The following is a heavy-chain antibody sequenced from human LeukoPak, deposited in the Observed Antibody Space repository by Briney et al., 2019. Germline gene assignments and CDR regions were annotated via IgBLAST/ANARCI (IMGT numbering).Heavy chain of an antibody. V-gene: IGHV3-23*01. CDR1: GFTFSSFA. CDR2: ISGSGAST. D-gene: IGHD3-10*01. Sequence: GGSLRLSCAASGFTFSSFAMSWVRQAPGKGLEWVSGISGSGASTYYADSVKGRFTISRDNSQNTLYLQMNSLRAEDTAVYYCARDRRYGSGYFDYWGQGTLVTVSS. J-gene: IGHJ4*02. CDR3: ARDRRYGSGYFDY.